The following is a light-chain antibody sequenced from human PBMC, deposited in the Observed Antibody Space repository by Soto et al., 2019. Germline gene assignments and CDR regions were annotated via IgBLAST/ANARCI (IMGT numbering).Light chain of an antibody. V-gene: IGKV3-20*01. Sequence: EIVLTQSPGTLSLSPGERATLSFSASQSVSSSYLAWYQQKPGQAPRLLIYGASSRATGIPDRFSGSGSGTDFILTISRLEPEDFAVYYCQQYGSSPWTFGQGTKVDIK. CDR2: GAS. CDR1: QSVSSSY. CDR3: QQYGSSPWT. J-gene: IGKJ1*01.